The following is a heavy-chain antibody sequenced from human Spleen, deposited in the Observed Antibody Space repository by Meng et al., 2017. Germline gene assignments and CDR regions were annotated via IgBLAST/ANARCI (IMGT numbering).Heavy chain of an antibody. V-gene: IGHV1-69*02. CDR2: IIPALGIA. D-gene: IGHD6-19*01. CDR3: ATYRSGLFDP. Sequence: GQPVQSGAEVKKPGYSVKVSCKASGGTFSSYTINWVRQAPGQGLEWVGRIIPALGIANYAQKFQGRVTISADEVTRTAYMEVSSLRSEDTAVYYCATYRSGLFDPWGQGTLVTVSS. J-gene: IGHJ5*02. CDR1: GGTFSSYT.